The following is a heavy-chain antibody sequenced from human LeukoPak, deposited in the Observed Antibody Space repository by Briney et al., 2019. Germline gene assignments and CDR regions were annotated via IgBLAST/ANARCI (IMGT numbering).Heavy chain of an antibody. D-gene: IGHD3-3*01. V-gene: IGHV3-30*02. CDR2: IRYDGGNQ. Sequence: GGSLRLSCAASGFTFSSYGMHWVRQTPGKGLECVAFIRYDGGNQYYTDSVKGRFTISRDNSKNTIYLQMNSLRAEDTAVYYCARAFFGVVMPDYWGQGTLVTVSS. J-gene: IGHJ4*02. CDR3: ARAFFGVVMPDY. CDR1: GFTFSSYG.